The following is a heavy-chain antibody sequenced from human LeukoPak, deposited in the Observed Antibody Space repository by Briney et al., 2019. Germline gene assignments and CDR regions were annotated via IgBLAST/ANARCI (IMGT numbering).Heavy chain of an antibody. CDR1: GASFSGSY. J-gene: IGHJ4*02. CDR2: INPSGST. Sequence: SETLSLTCAVYGASFSGSYWSWIRQPPGKGLEWIGEINPSGSTNYSPSLQSRVTISVDTSKNQVSLRLTSVTAADTAVYYCARDHGSSNCLYWGQGNLVTVSP. D-gene: IGHD1-26*01. CDR3: ARDHGSSNCLY. V-gene: IGHV4-34*01.